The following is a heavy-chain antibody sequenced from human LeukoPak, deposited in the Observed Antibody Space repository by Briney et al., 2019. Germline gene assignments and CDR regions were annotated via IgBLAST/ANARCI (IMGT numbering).Heavy chain of an antibody. CDR2: ISSSGSTI. J-gene: IGHJ4*02. Sequence: GGSLRLSCAASGFTFSSYEMNWVRQAPGKGLEWVSYISSSGSTIYYADPVKGRFTISRDNAKNSLYLQMNSLRAEDTAVYYCAREDIVVGDDYWGQGTLVTVSS. CDR1: GFTFSSYE. V-gene: IGHV3-48*03. D-gene: IGHD2-15*01. CDR3: AREDIVVGDDY.